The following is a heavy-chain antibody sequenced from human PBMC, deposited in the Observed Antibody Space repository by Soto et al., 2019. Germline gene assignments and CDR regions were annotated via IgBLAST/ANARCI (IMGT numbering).Heavy chain of an antibody. J-gene: IGHJ6*02. Sequence: QVQLVQSGAGVKKPGASVKVSCNASSYAFTSYGISWVRQAPGQGLEWMGWISAYNGNTNYAQKLQGRVTMTPDTPTSTAYMELRSLRSDDTAVYYCARDRRAYGMDVWGQGTTVIVSS. CDR2: ISAYNGNT. CDR3: ARDRRAYGMDV. V-gene: IGHV1-18*01. CDR1: SYAFTSYG.